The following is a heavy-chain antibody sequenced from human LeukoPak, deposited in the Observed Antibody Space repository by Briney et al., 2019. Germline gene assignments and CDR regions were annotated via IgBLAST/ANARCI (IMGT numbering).Heavy chain of an antibody. Sequence: GASVKVSCKASGYTFTSYDINWVRQAPGQGLEWMGWINPNSGGTNYAQKFQGRVTMTRDTSISTAYMELSRLRSDDTAVYYCARSSMVASGGFDYWGQGTLVTVSS. CDR2: INPNSGGT. D-gene: IGHD2-15*01. V-gene: IGHV1-2*02. J-gene: IGHJ4*02. CDR3: ARSSMVASGGFDY. CDR1: GYTFTSYD.